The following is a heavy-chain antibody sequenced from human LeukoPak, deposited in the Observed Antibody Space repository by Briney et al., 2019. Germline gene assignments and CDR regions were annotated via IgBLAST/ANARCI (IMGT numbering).Heavy chain of an antibody. CDR2: IYYSGST. Sequence: SETLSLTCTVSGGSINSSYYYWGWIRQPPGKGLEWIGSIYYSGSTYYNPSLKSRVTISVDTSKNQFSLKLSSVTAADTAVYYCARLRIAAAGAWFDPWGQGTLVTVSS. V-gene: IGHV4-39*01. CDR3: ARLRIAAAGAWFDP. J-gene: IGHJ5*02. CDR1: GGSINSSYYY. D-gene: IGHD6-13*01.